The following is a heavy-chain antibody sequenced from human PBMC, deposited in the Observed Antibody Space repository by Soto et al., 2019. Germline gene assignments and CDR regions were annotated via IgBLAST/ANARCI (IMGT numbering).Heavy chain of an antibody. CDR3: AKDKATGTALTYYGMDV. CDR1: GYSFTSYW. CDR2: IYPGDSDT. J-gene: IGHJ6*02. D-gene: IGHD1-1*01. Sequence: GESLKISCKGSGYSFTSYWIGWVRQMPGKGLECMGIIYPGDSDTRYSPSFQGQVTISADKSISTAYLQWSSLKASDTALYYCAKDKATGTALTYYGMDVWGQGTTVTVSS. V-gene: IGHV5-51*01.